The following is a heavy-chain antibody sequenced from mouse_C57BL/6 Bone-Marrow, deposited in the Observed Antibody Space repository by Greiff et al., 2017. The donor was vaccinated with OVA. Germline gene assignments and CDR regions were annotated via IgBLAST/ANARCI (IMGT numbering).Heavy chain of an antibody. CDR3: ATYYGSSYYYAMDY. CDR2: INPNNGGT. Sequence: EVQLQQSGPELVKPGASVKIPCKASGYTFTDYNMDWVKQSHGKSLEWIGDINPNNGGTIYNQKFKGKATLTVDKSSSTAYMELRSLTSEDTAVYYCATYYGSSYYYAMDYWGQGTSVTVSS. J-gene: IGHJ4*01. V-gene: IGHV1-18*01. CDR1: GYTFTDYN. D-gene: IGHD1-1*01.